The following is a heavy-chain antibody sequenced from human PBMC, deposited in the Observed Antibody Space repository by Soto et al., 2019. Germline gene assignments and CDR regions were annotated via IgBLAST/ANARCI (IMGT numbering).Heavy chain of an antibody. CDR2: IYNSGST. Sequence: QLQLQESGPGLVKPSETLSLTCTVSGGSISSGSNYWGWIRQPPGKGLEWIGSIYNSGSTLYNPSLKSRVTISVDTSNNKFSRRLTSVTAADTAVYYCARNLTVYESAGYYSGYFDYWGQGTLVTVSS. V-gene: IGHV4-39*01. CDR1: GGSISSGSNY. D-gene: IGHD3-22*01. CDR3: ARNLTVYESAGYYSGYFDY. J-gene: IGHJ4*02.